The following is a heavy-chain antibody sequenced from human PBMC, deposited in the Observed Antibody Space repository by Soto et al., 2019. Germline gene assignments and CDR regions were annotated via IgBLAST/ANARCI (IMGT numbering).Heavy chain of an antibody. CDR1: GVSVSSGSFY. Sequence: SETLSLTCTVSGVSVSSGSFYWAWIRQPPGKGLEWIGFGSYSGTTNYKPSLKSRVTISVDTSRSQISLKVSSLTAADTAAYYCARGATVTQYAYWGPGTQVTVSS. CDR2: GSYSGTT. CDR3: ARGATVTQYAY. V-gene: IGHV4-61*01. D-gene: IGHD4-17*01. J-gene: IGHJ4*02.